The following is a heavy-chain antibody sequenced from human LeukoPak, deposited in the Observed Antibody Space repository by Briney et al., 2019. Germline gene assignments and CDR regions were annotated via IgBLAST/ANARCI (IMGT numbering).Heavy chain of an antibody. Sequence: TGGSLRLSCAASGFTFSSYSMNWVRQAPGKGLEWVSYISSSSSTIYYADSVKGRFTISRDNAKNSLYLQMNSLRAEDTAVYYCARDQATVGDAFDIWGQGTMVTVSS. CDR3: ARDQATVGDAFDI. V-gene: IGHV3-48*01. J-gene: IGHJ3*02. CDR1: GFTFSSYS. D-gene: IGHD4-11*01. CDR2: ISSSSSTI.